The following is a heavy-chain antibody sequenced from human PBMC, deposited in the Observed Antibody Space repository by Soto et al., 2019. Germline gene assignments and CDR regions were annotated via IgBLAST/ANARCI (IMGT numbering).Heavy chain of an antibody. V-gene: IGHV3-48*02. CDR3: ARDNYGGNPFDY. CDR2: ISSSSSTI. J-gene: IGHJ4*02. D-gene: IGHD4-17*01. CDR1: GFIFSTQS. Sequence: PGGSLRLSCVASGFIFSTQSMNWVRQAPGKGLEWVSYISSSSSTIYYADSVKGRFTISRDNAKNSLYLQMNSLRDEDTAVYYCARDNYGGNPFDYWGQGTLVTVSS.